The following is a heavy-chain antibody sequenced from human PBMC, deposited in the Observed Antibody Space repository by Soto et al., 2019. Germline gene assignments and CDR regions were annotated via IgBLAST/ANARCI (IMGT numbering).Heavy chain of an antibody. V-gene: IGHV1-69*01. CDR1: GGTFSSYA. CDR2: IIPIFGTA. J-gene: IGHJ3*02. Sequence: QVQLVQSGAEVKKPGSSVKVSCKASGGTFSSYAISWVRQAPGQGLEWMGGIIPIFGTANYAQTFQGRVTIPAGESTGTAYMELSSLRSEDTAVYYCARDHDTPAGDAFAIWGQGTMVTVSS. CDR3: ARDHDTPAGDAFAI. D-gene: IGHD3-22*01.